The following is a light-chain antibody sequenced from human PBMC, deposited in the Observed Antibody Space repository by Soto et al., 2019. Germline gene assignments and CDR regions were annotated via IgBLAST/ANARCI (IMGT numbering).Light chain of an antibody. CDR3: QQCNTPFT. CDR1: QNIGSR. V-gene: IGKV1-5*01. J-gene: IGKJ4*01. Sequence: DIQMTRSPSTLSASVGDRVAITCRASQNIGSRLAWYQQKPDEAPKLLIYDASSLESGVPLRFGGSGSGTDFTLIISSLQPDDFATYYCQQCNTPFTFGGGTKVEIK. CDR2: DAS.